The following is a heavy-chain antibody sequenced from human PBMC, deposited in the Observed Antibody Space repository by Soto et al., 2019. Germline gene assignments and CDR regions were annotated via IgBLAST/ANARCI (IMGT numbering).Heavy chain of an antibody. D-gene: IGHD5-12*01. J-gene: IGHJ6*02. Sequence: GGSLRLSCAASGFTFSDYYMTWIRQAPGKGLEWASYISSSSSYTNYADSVKGRFTISRDNAKNSLYLQMNSLRPEDTAVYYCARDGYRYGNYYGMDVWGQGTTVTVSS. CDR1: GFTFSDYY. CDR2: ISSSSSYT. V-gene: IGHV3-11*06. CDR3: ARDGYRYGNYYGMDV.